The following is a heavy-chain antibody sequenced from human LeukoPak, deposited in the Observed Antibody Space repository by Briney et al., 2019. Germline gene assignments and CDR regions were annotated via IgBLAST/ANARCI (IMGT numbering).Heavy chain of an antibody. Sequence: SETLSLTCAVSGGSISSNSYYWGWIRQPPGKGLEWIGSIYHSGRTFYNPSLKSRVTISVDTSKNQFSLKLTSVTAADTAVYYCARWPAGYSSSWPYYYYYMDVWGKGTTVTVSS. D-gene: IGHD6-13*01. V-gene: IGHV4-39*07. CDR2: IYHSGRT. CDR1: GGSISSNSYY. CDR3: ARWPAGYSSSWPYYYYYMDV. J-gene: IGHJ6*03.